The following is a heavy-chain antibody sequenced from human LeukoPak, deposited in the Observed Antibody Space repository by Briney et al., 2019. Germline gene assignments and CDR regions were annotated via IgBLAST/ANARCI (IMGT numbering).Heavy chain of an antibody. CDR3: ARTHGGFQVPKNYYYMDV. J-gene: IGHJ6*03. V-gene: IGHV1-2*02. CDR1: EYRFTGYY. D-gene: IGHD3-10*01. CDR2: INPNSGDT. Sequence: ASVKVSCKASEYRFTGYYIHWVRQAPGQGLEWLGWINPNSGDTHYAQKFQGRVTMTRDTSINTAYMELSSLRSEDTAVYYCARTHGGFQVPKNYYYMDVWGKGTTVTVSS.